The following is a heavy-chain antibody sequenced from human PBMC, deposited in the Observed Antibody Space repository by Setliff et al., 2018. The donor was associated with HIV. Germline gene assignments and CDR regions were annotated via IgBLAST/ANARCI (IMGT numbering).Heavy chain of an antibody. D-gene: IGHD3-10*01. CDR1: GFTVSSDY. J-gene: IGHJ5*02. V-gene: IGHV3-53*01. CDR3: AKSGFGVVALGINNWFDP. CDR2: IYGGAST. Sequence: PGGSLRLSCAASGFTVSSDYMSWVRQAPGKGLEWLSTIYGGASTYYADSVKGRFTISRDNSKNTLYLQMNSLRAEDTAVYFCAKSGFGVVALGINNWFDPWGQGTLVTVSS.